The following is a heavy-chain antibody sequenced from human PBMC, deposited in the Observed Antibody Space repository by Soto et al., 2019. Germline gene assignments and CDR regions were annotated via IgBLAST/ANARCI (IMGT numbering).Heavy chain of an antibody. CDR1: GFTFTSSA. J-gene: IGHJ4*02. CDR3: AAVFLGENGYSFDY. D-gene: IGHD2-15*01. Sequence: QMQLVQSGPEVKKPGTSVKVSCKASGFTFTSSAVQWVRQARGQRLEWIGWIVVGSGNTNYAQKFQERVTITRDMSTSTAYMELSSLRSEDTAVYYCAAVFLGENGYSFDYWGQGTLVTVSS. CDR2: IVVGSGNT. V-gene: IGHV1-58*01.